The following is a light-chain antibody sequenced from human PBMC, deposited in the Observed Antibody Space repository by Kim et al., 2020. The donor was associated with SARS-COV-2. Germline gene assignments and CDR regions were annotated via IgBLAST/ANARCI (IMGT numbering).Light chain of an antibody. V-gene: IGLV3-19*01. J-gene: IGLJ2*01. Sequence: SSELTQDPAVSVALGQTVRITCQGDSLRSYYASWYQQKPGQAPVLVIYGKNNRPSGIPDRFSGSSSGNTASLTITGAQAEHEADYYCNSRDSSGNHVVFGGGTQLTVL. CDR2: GKN. CDR1: SLRSYY. CDR3: NSRDSSGNHVV.